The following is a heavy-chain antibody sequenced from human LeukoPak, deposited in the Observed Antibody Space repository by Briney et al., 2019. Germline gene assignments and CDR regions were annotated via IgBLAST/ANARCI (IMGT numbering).Heavy chain of an antibody. CDR3: ARDAGCSGYYGSASFDF. CDR1: GFTFNSFA. Sequence: GGSLRLSCAASGFTFNSFAMHWVRQAPGKGLGHVSAISSNGRGRYYGSSVKGRFTISRDNSKNTLYLQMGGLRAEDMAVYYCARDAGCSGYYGSASFDFWGRGTLVTVSS. J-gene: IGHJ4*02. V-gene: IGHV3-64*01. D-gene: IGHD3-22*01. CDR2: ISSNGRGR.